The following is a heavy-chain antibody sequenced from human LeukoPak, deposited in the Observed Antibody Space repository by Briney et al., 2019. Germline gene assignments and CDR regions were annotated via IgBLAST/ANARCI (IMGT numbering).Heavy chain of an antibody. CDR3: ARVDTATIFDY. CDR2: ISYSGST. V-gene: IGHV4-30-4*01. Sequence: SETLSLTCNVSGGSISSANMYWSWIRQPPGKGLEWIGYISYSGSTYYNASLKSRVTISFDTSNNRFSLKLTSMTAADTAIYFCARVDTATIFDYWGQGALVTVSS. J-gene: IGHJ4*02. D-gene: IGHD5-24*01. CDR1: GGSISSANMY.